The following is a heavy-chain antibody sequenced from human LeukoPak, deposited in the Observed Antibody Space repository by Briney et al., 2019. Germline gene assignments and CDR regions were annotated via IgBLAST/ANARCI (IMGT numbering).Heavy chain of an antibody. Sequence: GGSLRLSCAASGFTFSSYSMNWVRQAPGKGLEWVSSISSSSSYIYYADSVRGRFTISRDNAKNSLYLQMNSLRAEDTAVYYCARDRETYYYDSSGVYWGQGTLVTVSS. CDR3: ARDRETYYYDSSGVY. D-gene: IGHD3-22*01. V-gene: IGHV3-21*01. CDR2: ISSSSSYI. CDR1: GFTFSSYS. J-gene: IGHJ4*02.